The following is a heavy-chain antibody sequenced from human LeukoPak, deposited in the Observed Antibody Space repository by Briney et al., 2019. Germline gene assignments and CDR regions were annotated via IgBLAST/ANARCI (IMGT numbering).Heavy chain of an antibody. CDR1: GFTFSSYA. CDR3: ARDQVGGYSYDS. Sequence: PGGSLRLSCAASGFTFSSYAMSWVRQAPGKGLEWVSAISGSGGRTYYADFVKGRFTISRDNSKNTLYLQMNSLRAEDTAVYYCARDQVGGYSYDSWGQGTLVTVSS. CDR2: ISGSGGRT. J-gene: IGHJ5*02. V-gene: IGHV3-23*01. D-gene: IGHD5-18*01.